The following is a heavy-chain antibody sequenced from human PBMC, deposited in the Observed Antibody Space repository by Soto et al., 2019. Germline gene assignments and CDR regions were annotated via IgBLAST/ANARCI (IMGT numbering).Heavy chain of an antibody. D-gene: IGHD6-19*01. CDR2: TYYRSKWYN. V-gene: IGHV6-1*01. CDR3: ARDWRGIAVAGPSNWFDP. J-gene: IGHJ5*02. Sequence: SQTLSLTCAISGDSVSSNSAAWNWIRQSPSRGLEWLGRTYYRSKWYNDYAVSVKSRITINPDTSKNQFSLQLNSVTPEDTAVYYCARDWRGIAVAGPSNWFDPWGQGTLVTV. CDR1: GDSVSSNSAA.